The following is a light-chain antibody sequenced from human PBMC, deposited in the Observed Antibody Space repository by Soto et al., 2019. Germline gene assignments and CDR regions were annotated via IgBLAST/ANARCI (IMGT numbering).Light chain of an antibody. Sequence: QSVLTQPPSVSAAPGQKVTISCSGSSSNIGNNYVSWYQQLPGTAPKLLIYENNKRPSGIPDRFSGSKSGTSATLGITGLQTGDEADYYCGTWDSSLSAGLYLVFGGGTKLTVL. CDR3: GTWDSSLSAGLYLV. V-gene: IGLV1-51*02. CDR1: SSNIGNNY. CDR2: ENN. J-gene: IGLJ2*01.